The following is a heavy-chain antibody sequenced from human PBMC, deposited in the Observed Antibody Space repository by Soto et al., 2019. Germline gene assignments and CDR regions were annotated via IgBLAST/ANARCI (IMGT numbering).Heavy chain of an antibody. CDR2: IWYDGSNK. D-gene: IGHD6-19*01. CDR3: ASMGSSSGWLDY. Sequence: QVQLVESGGGVVQPGRSLRLSCAASGFTFSSYGMHWVRQAPGKGLEWVAVIWYDGSNKYYADSVKGRFTISRDNSKNTLYLQMTSLRAEDTAVYYCASMGSSSGWLDYWGQGTLVTVSS. V-gene: IGHV3-33*01. CDR1: GFTFSSYG. J-gene: IGHJ4*02.